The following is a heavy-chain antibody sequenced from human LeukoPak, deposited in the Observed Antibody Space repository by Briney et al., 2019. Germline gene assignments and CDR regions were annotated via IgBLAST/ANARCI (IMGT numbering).Heavy chain of an antibody. CDR2: IYHSGST. V-gene: IGHV4-38-2*02. Sequence: SETLSLTCTVSGYSISSGYYWGCIRQPPWKGLEWIGSIYHSGSTYYNPSLKSRVTISVDTSKNQFSLKLSSVTAADTAVYYCARDYGGNPDYWGQGTLVTVSS. J-gene: IGHJ4*02. D-gene: IGHD4-23*01. CDR3: ARDYGGNPDY. CDR1: GYSISSGYY.